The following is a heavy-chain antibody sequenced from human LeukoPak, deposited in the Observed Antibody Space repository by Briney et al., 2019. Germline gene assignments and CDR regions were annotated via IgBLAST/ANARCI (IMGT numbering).Heavy chain of an antibody. CDR2: INPSGGST. CDR1: GYTFTSYY. V-gene: IGHV1-46*01. CDR3: ARGVGTAMLMAAVWVFGL. D-gene: IGHD5-18*01. Sequence: GASVKVSCKASGYTFTSYYMHWVRQAPGQGLEWMGIINPSGGSTSYAQKFQGRVTMTRDTSTSTVYMELSSLRSEDTAVYYCARGVGTAMLMAAVWVFGLWGQGTLVTVSS. J-gene: IGHJ4*02.